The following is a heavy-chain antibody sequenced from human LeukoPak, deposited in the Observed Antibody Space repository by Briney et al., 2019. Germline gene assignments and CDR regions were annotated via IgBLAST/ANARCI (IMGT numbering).Heavy chain of an antibody. CDR3: ARGGNDYGDYFDY. CDR1: GGSISSYY. D-gene: IGHD4-17*01. CDR2: IYYSGST. V-gene: IGHV4-59*12. Sequence: SETLSLTCTVSGGSISSYYWSWIRQPPGKGLEWIGYIYYSGSTNYNPSLKSRVTISVDTSKNQFSLKLSSVTAADTAVYYCARGGNDYGDYFDYWGQGTLVTVSS. J-gene: IGHJ4*02.